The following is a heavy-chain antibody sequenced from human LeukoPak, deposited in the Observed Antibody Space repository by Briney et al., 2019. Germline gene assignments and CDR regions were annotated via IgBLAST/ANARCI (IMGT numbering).Heavy chain of an antibody. Sequence: GGSLRLSCAASGFTFSDYYMSWIRQAPGKGLEWVSYISSSSYTNYADSVKGRFTISRDNAKNSLYLQMNSLRAEDTAVYYCARDGYYDFWSGYLTWGQGTLVTVSS. CDR1: GFTFSDYY. J-gene: IGHJ5*02. V-gene: IGHV3-11*06. CDR3: ARDGYYDFWSGYLT. CDR2: ISSSSYT. D-gene: IGHD3-3*01.